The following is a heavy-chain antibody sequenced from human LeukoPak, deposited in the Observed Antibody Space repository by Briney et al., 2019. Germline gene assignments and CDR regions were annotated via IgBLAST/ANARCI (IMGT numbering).Heavy chain of an antibody. J-gene: IGHJ4*02. CDR1: GFTFGNAW. CDR2: IKSKTDGGTT. D-gene: IGHD2-2*01. V-gene: IGHV3-15*01. Sequence: GGSLRLSCAASGFTFGNAWMSWVRQAPGKGLEWVGRIKSKTDGGTTGYAAPVKGRFTISRDDSKNTLYLQMNSLKTEDTAVYYCTTEGEIVVVPAAIDCWGQGTLVTVSS. CDR3: TTEGEIVVVPAAIDC.